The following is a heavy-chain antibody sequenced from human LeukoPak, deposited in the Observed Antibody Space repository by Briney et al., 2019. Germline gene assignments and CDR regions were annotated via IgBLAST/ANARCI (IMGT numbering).Heavy chain of an antibody. CDR1: GYTFTGYY. D-gene: IGHD6-13*01. CDR2: INPNSGGT. J-gene: IGHJ6*03. CDR3: ARGPRYSSSWTYYYYYMDV. V-gene: IGHV1-2*02. Sequence: ASVTVSFKASGYTFTGYYMHWVRQAPGQGLEWMGWINPNSGGTNYAQKFQGRVTMTRDTSISTAYMELSRLRSDDTAVYYCARGPRYSSSWTYYYYYMDVWGKGTTVTVSS.